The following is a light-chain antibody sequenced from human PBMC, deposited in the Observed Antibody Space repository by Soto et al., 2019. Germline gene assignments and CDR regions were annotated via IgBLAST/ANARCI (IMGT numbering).Light chain of an antibody. Sequence: DIQMTQSPSTLSAFVGDRVTITCRASQSISSWLAWYQQKPGKAPKVLIYKASSLESGVPSRFSGSGCGTEFTLTIRSLQPDDVATYYCQQYSTYWTFGQGTKVEIK. J-gene: IGKJ1*01. CDR2: KAS. V-gene: IGKV1-5*03. CDR3: QQYSTYWT. CDR1: QSISSW.